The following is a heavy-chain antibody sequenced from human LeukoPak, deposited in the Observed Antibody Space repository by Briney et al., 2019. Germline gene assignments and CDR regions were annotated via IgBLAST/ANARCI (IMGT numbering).Heavy chain of an antibody. Sequence: PSETLSLTCTASGGSIRDYYRSWVRQPAGKGLEWIGRIYTSGSTNYNPSLKSRVTMSVDTSKNPFSLKLSYVTAADTSVYYCAKDRRHGSVYHSALDYYYMDVWGKGTTVTVSS. D-gene: IGHD6-19*01. CDR1: GGSIRDYY. V-gene: IGHV4-4*07. J-gene: IGHJ6*03. CDR3: AKDRRHGSVYHSALDYYYMDV. CDR2: IYTSGST.